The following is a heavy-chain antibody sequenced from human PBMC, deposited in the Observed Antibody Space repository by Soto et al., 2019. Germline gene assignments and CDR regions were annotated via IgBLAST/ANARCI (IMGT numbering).Heavy chain of an antibody. CDR2: ISGSGVNT. CDR3: ANDRYYYDSSGPNLVDY. Sequence: GGSLRLSCAASGFFFSDYAMSWVRQAPGKGPEWVSSISGSGVNTFYADSVKGRFTISRDNSKNVLYLQMSSLRAEDTALYYCANDRYYYDSSGPNLVDYWGQGTLVTVSS. J-gene: IGHJ4*02. CDR1: GFFFSDYA. D-gene: IGHD3-22*01. V-gene: IGHV3-23*01.